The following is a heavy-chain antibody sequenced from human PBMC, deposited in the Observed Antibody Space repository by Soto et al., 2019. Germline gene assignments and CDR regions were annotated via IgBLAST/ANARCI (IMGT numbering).Heavy chain of an antibody. D-gene: IGHD3-10*01. CDR1: GGSFSGYY. J-gene: IGHJ5*02. V-gene: IGHV4-34*01. Sequence: SETLSLTCAVYGGSFSGYYWSWIRQPPGKGLEWIGEINHSGSTNYNPSLKSRVTISVDTSKNQFSLKLSSVTAADTAVYYCARPLFGRGNWFDPWGQGTLVTVSS. CDR2: INHSGST. CDR3: ARPLFGRGNWFDP.